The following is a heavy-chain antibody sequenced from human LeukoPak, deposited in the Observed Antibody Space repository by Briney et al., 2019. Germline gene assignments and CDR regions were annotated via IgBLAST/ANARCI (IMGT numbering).Heavy chain of an antibody. CDR3: AADSDTVTRPDYYYYGMDV. CDR1: GCTFTSSA. J-gene: IGHJ6*04. V-gene: IGHV1-58*01. CDR2: IVVGSGNT. D-gene: IGHD4-17*01. Sequence: SVKVSCKASGCTFTSSAVQWVRQARGRRLEWLGWIVVGSGNTNYAQKFQERVTITRDMSTSTAYMELSSLRFEGTAVYYCAADSDTVTRPDYYYYGMDVWGKGTTVTVSS.